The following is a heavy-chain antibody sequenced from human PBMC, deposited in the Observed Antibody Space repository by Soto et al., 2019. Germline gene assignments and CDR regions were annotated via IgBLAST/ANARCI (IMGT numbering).Heavy chain of an antibody. J-gene: IGHJ6*02. CDR1: GFTSDDYDYA. V-gene: IGHV3-49*04. Sequence: GGSLRLSCTFSGFTSDDYDYALTWVRQAPGKGLQWLGLIRGSTYGGTTEYAASVKGRFTISRDDSKGITYLQMNSLKTEDTAVYYCSRDGEFYGLDVWGQGTKVTVSS. D-gene: IGHD3-3*01. CDR2: IRGSTYGGTT. CDR3: SRDGEFYGLDV.